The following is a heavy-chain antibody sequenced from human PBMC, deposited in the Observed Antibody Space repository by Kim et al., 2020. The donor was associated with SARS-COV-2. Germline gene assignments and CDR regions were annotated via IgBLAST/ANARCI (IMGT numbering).Heavy chain of an antibody. J-gene: IGHJ4*02. V-gene: IGHV4-59*13. CDR1: GGSISNYY. CDR3: ARSNDSSGYYYSYDY. CDR2: IYYSGST. Sequence: SETLSLTCTVSGGSISNYYWSWIRQPPGKGLEWIGYIYYSGSTNYNPSLKSRVTISVDTSKNQFSLKLSSVTAADTAVYYCARSNDSSGYYYSYDYWGQGTLVTVSS. D-gene: IGHD3-22*01.